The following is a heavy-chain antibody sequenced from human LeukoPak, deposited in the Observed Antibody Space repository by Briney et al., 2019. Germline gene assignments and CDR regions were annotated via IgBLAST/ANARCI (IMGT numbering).Heavy chain of an antibody. Sequence: ASVKVSCKASGYTFTGYYMHWVRQAPGQGLEWMGWINPNIGGTNYAQKFQGRVTMTRDTSISTAYMELSRLRSDDTAVYYCASDSAWFGESPLDYWGQGTLVTVSS. CDR2: INPNIGGT. CDR1: GYTFTGYY. CDR3: ASDSAWFGESPLDY. J-gene: IGHJ4*02. V-gene: IGHV1-2*02. D-gene: IGHD3-10*01.